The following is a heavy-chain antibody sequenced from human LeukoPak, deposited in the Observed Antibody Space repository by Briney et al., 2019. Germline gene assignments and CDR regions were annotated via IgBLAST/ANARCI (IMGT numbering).Heavy chain of an antibody. Sequence: SETLSLTCTVSGGSVGSVGFYWSWLRQPPGKGLEWIGCLYHSGSNYSNPSLKSRATISIDTSRNQLSLKLSSVTAADTAVYYCARSLAAAGLFDYWGQGTLVTVSS. V-gene: IGHV4-61*08. CDR3: ARSLAAAGLFDY. D-gene: IGHD6-13*01. CDR1: GGSVGSVGFY. CDR2: LYHSGSN. J-gene: IGHJ4*02.